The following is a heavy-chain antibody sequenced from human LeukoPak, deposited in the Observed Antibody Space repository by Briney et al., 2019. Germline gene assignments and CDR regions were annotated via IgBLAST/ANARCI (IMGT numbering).Heavy chain of an antibody. D-gene: IGHD3-3*01. CDR1: GYTLSSYG. CDR3: ARDHEGSPFWRDAFDI. CDR2: ISGYNYKT. J-gene: IGHJ3*02. Sequence: GXSVKVSCKAFGYTLSSYGISWLRQAPGQGLEWIGWISGYNYKTKYAQTFQGRVAMTIDTSTKTVSMELRILRSDDTAVYYCARDHEGSPFWRDAFDIWGQGTMVTVSS. V-gene: IGHV1-18*04.